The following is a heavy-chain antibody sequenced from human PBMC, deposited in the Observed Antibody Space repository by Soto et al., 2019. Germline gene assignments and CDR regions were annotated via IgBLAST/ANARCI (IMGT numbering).Heavy chain of an antibody. D-gene: IGHD6-13*01. CDR3: AKGGSAALIAPSGRDNWFDP. J-gene: IGHJ5*02. CDR1: GFAFDDYV. V-gene: IGHV3-9*01. CDR2: ITWNGGTI. Sequence: GGSLRLSCAASGFAFDDYVMHWVRQPPGRGLEWVSGITWNGGTIRYVDSVKGRFTISRDNAENSLYLQMNSLRPEDTAVYYGAKGGSAALIAPSGRDNWFDPWGQGTQVTVSS.